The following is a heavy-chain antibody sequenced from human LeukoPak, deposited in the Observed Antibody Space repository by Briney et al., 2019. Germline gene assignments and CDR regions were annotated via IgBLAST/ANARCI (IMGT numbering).Heavy chain of an antibody. CDR3: ARDRSYTMDL. J-gene: IGHJ6*02. CDR1: GFTVSSNY. V-gene: IGHV3-74*01. Sequence: GGSLRLSCAASGFTVSSNYMTWVRRAPGKGLVWVSLIKGDGSSTNYADSVKGRFTISRDNAKNTLYLQMNSLRDEDTAVYYCARDRSYTMDLWGQGTTVTVSS. CDR2: IKGDGSST.